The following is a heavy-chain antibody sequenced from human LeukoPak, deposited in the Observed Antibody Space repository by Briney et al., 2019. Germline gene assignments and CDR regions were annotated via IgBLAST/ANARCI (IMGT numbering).Heavy chain of an antibody. CDR3: ARDRRAEDTPYNWFDP. CDR1: GFTLSTYY. J-gene: IGHJ5*02. Sequence: GGSLRLSCAASGFTLSTYYMSWVCQAPGKGLEWVANIKQDGTGESYVDSVKGRFTIPRDNTKNSLYLQMNSLKVEDTAVYYCARDRRAEDTPYNWFDPWGQGTLVTVSS. CDR2: IKQDGTGE. D-gene: IGHD6-25*01. V-gene: IGHV3-7*01.